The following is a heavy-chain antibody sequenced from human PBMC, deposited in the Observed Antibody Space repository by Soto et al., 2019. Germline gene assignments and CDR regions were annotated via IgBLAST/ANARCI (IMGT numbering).Heavy chain of an antibody. Sequence: EVQLVESGGGLVKPGGSLRLSCAASGFTFSSYSMNWVRQAPGKGLEWVLSISSSSSYIYYADSVKGRFTISRDNAKNSLYLQMNSLRAEDTAVYYCAREYYDSSGYYSDDYWGQGTLVTVSS. CDR2: ISSSSSYI. CDR3: AREYYDSSGYYSDDY. CDR1: GFTFSSYS. V-gene: IGHV3-21*01. J-gene: IGHJ4*02. D-gene: IGHD3-22*01.